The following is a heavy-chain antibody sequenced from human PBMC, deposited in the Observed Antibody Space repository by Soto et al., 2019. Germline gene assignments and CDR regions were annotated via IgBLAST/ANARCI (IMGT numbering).Heavy chain of an antibody. Sequence: SETLSLTCAVYGGSFSGYYWSWIRQPPGKGLEWIGEINHSGSTNYNPSLKSRVTFSIDTSKNQFSLKLTSVTAADTAVYYCARGWRYYHSSGYHYALFFDYWGQGTLVTVSS. J-gene: IGHJ4*02. CDR2: INHSGST. V-gene: IGHV4-34*01. CDR3: ARGWRYYHSSGYHYALFFDY. D-gene: IGHD3-22*01. CDR1: GGSFSGYY.